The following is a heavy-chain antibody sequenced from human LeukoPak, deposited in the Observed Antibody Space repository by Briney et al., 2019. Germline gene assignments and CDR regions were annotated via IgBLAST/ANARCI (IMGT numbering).Heavy chain of an antibody. Sequence: ASVKVSCKPSGYTFTGYYMHWVRQAPGQGLEWMGWINPNSGGTNYAQKFQGRVTMTRDTSISTAYMELSRLRSDDTAVYYCARAMVRGAIDDYWGQGTLVTVSS. CDR2: INPNSGGT. J-gene: IGHJ4*02. CDR1: GYTFTGYY. D-gene: IGHD3-10*01. V-gene: IGHV1-2*02. CDR3: ARAMVRGAIDDY.